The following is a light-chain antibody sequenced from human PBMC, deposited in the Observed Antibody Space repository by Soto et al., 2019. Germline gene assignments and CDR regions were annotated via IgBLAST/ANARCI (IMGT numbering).Light chain of an antibody. Sequence: LSQSPGTVSLSPGERDTLSCRASQSVSSSYLAWYQQKPGQAPRLLIYGASSRATGIPDRFSGSGSGTDFTLTISRLEPEDFAVYYCQQYGSSPLTFGGGTKVDIK. J-gene: IGKJ4*01. CDR3: QQYGSSPLT. CDR1: QSVSSSY. CDR2: GAS. V-gene: IGKV3-20*01.